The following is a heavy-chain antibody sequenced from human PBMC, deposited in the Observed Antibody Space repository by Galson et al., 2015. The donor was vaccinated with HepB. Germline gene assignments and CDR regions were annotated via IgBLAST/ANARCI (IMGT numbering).Heavy chain of an antibody. J-gene: IGHJ6*02. CDR1: GFTFDDYA. V-gene: IGHV3-9*01. Sequence: SLRLSCAASGFTFDDYAMHWVRQAPGKGLEWVSGISWNSGSIGYADSVKGRFTIPRDNAKNSLYLQMNSLRAEDTALYYCAKATDDDFWSGYGLGGMDVWGQGTTVTVSS. CDR3: AKATDDDFWSGYGLGGMDV. D-gene: IGHD3-3*01. CDR2: ISWNSGSI.